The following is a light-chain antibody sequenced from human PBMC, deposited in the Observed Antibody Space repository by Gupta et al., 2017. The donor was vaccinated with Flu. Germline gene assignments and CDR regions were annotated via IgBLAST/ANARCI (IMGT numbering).Light chain of an antibody. CDR2: KAS. CDR1: QSISSW. V-gene: IGKV1-5*03. CDR3: QQYNSYSPWT. J-gene: IGKJ1*01. Sequence: DIQMTKSPSTLSASVGDRVTITCRASQSISSWLAWYQQKPGNAPKLLIYKASSLESGVPSRFIGSGSWTEFTLSISSLQPDDFATYYCQQYNSYSPWTFGQGTKVEIK.